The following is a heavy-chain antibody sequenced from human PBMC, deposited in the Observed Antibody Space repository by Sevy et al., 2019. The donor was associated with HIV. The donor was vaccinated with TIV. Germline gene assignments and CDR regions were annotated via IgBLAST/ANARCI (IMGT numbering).Heavy chain of an antibody. D-gene: IGHD3-10*01. Sequence: GGSLRLSCAASGFTFSSYGMHWVRQAPGKGLEWVAVISYDGSNKYYADSVKGRFTISRDNSKNTLYLQMNSLRAEDTAVYYCARDRVRNWFDPWGQGTLVTVSS. J-gene: IGHJ5*02. CDR3: ARDRVRNWFDP. CDR1: GFTFSSYG. V-gene: IGHV3-30*03. CDR2: ISYDGSNK.